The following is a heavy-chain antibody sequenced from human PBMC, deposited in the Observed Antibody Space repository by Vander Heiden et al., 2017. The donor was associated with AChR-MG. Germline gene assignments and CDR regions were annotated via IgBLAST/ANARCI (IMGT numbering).Heavy chain of an antibody. CDR2: IRYDGSNK. D-gene: IGHD3-10*01. CDR1: GFTFSSYG. Sequence: QVQLVESGGGVVQPGGSLRLSCAASGFTFSSYGMHWVRQAPGKGLEWVAFIRYDGSNKYYADSVKGRLTISRDNSKNTLYLQMNSLRAEDTAVYYCANRLKIGGYYYYGMDVWDQGTTVTVSS. CDR3: ANRLKIGGYYYYGMDV. V-gene: IGHV3-30*02. J-gene: IGHJ6*02.